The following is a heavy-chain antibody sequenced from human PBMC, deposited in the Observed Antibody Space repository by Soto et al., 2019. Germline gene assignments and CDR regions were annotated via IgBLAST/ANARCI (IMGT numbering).Heavy chain of an antibody. CDR3: VRGRITGSHGAFDI. CDR2: IYTSGST. V-gene: IGHV4-4*07. D-gene: IGHD1-20*01. J-gene: IGHJ3*02. Sequence: SETLSLTCTVSGGSISSYYWSWIRQPAGKGLEWIGRIYTSGSTNYNPSLKSRVTMSVDTSKNQFSLKLSSVTAADTAVYYCVRGRITGSHGAFDIWGQGTMVTVSS. CDR1: GGSISSYY.